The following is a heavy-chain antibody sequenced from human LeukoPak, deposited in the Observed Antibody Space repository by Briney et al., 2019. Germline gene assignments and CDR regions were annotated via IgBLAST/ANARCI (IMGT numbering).Heavy chain of an antibody. Sequence: SETLSLTCTVSGGSISSYYWSWIRQPPGKGLEWIGYIYYSGSTNYNPSLKSRVTISVDTSKNQFSLKLSSVTAADTAVYYCPRVIRSGRSSLFDCWGQGTLVTVSS. D-gene: IGHD3-3*01. V-gene: IGHV4-59*01. J-gene: IGHJ4*02. CDR3: PRVIRSGRSSLFDC. CDR1: GGSISSYY. CDR2: IYYSGST.